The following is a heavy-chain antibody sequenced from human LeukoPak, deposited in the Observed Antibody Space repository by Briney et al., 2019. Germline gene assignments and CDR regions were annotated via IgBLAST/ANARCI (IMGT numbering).Heavy chain of an antibody. Sequence: PSETLSLTCTVSGGSISSYYWSWIRQPPGKGLEWIGYIYSSGTPTSYNPSLKSRVTISIDTSRNQFSLKLSSVTAADTAVYYCARDSRGGGPDFDYWGQGTLVTVSS. CDR1: GGSISSYY. CDR3: ARDSRGGGPDFDY. V-gene: IGHV4-59*01. CDR2: IYSSGTPT. D-gene: IGHD3-16*01. J-gene: IGHJ4*02.